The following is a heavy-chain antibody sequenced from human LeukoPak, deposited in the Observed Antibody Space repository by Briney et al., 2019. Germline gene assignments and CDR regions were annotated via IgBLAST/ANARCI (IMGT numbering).Heavy chain of an antibody. J-gene: IGHJ4*02. CDR2: TYYSSKWHT. V-gene: IGHV6-1*01. CDR1: GDSVSSA. Sequence: SQTLSPTCAISGDSVSSAWNWIRQSPSRGLEWLGRTYYSSKWHTDYAVSVKGRVSINPDTSKNQLSLQLSSVTPEDTAVYYCARGWLRSGFDLWGQGTLVTVSS. D-gene: IGHD5-12*01. CDR3: ARGWLRSGFDL.